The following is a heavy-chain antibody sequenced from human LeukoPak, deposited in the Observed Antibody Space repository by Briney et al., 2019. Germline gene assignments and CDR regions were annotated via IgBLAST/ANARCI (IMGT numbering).Heavy chain of an antibody. V-gene: IGHV4-4*08. CDR3: ARRRGDRAISPDYHFYYMDV. J-gene: IGHJ6*03. Sequence: SETLSLTCTVSGASISSYSWSWIRQPPGKGLEWVAYIYLDGNTDLQPSLKSRVTISVDSSKNQVFLRLTSVTAADTAVYFCARRRGDRAISPDYHFYYMDVWGKGTTVTVSS. CDR1: GASISSYS. D-gene: IGHD2-2*02. CDR2: IYLDGNT.